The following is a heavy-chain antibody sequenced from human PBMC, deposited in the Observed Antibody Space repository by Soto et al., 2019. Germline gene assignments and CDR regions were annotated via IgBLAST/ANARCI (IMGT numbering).Heavy chain of an antibody. V-gene: IGHV3-23*01. CDR2: VSGDASNT. Sequence: LRLSCAASGFTFTNYGLSWVRQAPGKGLDWVATVSGDASNTHYADSVKGRFTISRDNSKSILFLQMKSLRVEDTAIYYCARDVRASGEMFDYWGQGTQVTVSS. D-gene: IGHD4-17*01. J-gene: IGHJ4*02. CDR1: GFTFTNYG. CDR3: ARDVRASGEMFDY.